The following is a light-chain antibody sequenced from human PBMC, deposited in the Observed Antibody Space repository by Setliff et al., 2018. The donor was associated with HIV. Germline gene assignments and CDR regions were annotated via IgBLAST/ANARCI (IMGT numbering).Light chain of an antibody. CDR3: CSYAGSYTPVI. CDR2: DVT. Sequence: QSVLAQPRSVSGSPGQSVTISCTGTSSDVGSYNNVSWYQRHPGKAPKLMIYDVTKRPSGVPDRFSGSKSGNTASLTISGLQAEDEADYYCCSYAGSYTPVIFGGGTKVTVL. J-gene: IGLJ2*01. CDR1: SSDVGSYNN. V-gene: IGLV2-11*01.